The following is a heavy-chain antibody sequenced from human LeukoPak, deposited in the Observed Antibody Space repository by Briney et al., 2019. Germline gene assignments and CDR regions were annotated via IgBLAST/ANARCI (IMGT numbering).Heavy chain of an antibody. Sequence: PSQTLSLTCAVSGGSISSGGYSWSWLRQPPGKGLEWIGYIYYSGSTYYNPSLKSRVTISVDTSKNQFSLKLSSVTAADTAVYYCARYGGNFDYWGQGTLVTVSS. CDR2: IYYSGST. CDR1: GGSISSGGYS. V-gene: IGHV4-30-4*07. J-gene: IGHJ4*02. CDR3: ARYGGNFDY. D-gene: IGHD4-23*01.